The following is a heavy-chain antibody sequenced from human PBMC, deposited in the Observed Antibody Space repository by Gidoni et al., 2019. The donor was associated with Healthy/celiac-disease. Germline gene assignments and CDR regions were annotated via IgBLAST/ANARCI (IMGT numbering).Heavy chain of an antibody. CDR2: IIPILGIA. D-gene: IGHD6-19*01. V-gene: IGHV1-69*04. CDR3: ARDGSGWPELGFDY. Sequence: QVQLVQSGAEVKKPGSSVKVSCKASGGTFSSYAISWVRQAPGQGLEWMGRIIPILGIANYAQKFQGRVTITADKSTSTAYMELSSLRSEDTAVYYCARDGSGWPELGFDYWGQGTLVTVSS. J-gene: IGHJ4*02. CDR1: GGTFSSYA.